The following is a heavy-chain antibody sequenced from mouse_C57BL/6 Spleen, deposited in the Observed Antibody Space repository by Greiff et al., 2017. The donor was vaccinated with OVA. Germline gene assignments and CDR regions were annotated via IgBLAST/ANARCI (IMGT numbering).Heavy chain of an antibody. J-gene: IGHJ2*01. V-gene: IGHV1-52*01. D-gene: IGHD1-1*02. CDR3: SEPVVGDNYFDY. CDR1: GYTFTSYW. Sequence: VQLQQPGAELVRPGSSVKLSCKASGYTFTSYWMHWVKQRPIQGLEWIGNIDPSDSETHYNQKFKDKATLTVDKSSSTAYMQLSSLTSEDSAVYYGSEPVVGDNYFDYWGQGTTLTVSS. CDR2: IDPSDSET.